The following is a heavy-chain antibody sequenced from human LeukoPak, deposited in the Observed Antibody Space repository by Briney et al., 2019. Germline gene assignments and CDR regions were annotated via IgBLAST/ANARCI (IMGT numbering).Heavy chain of an antibody. CDR3: ARDRYSSGYYLDY. Sequence: GGSLRLSCAASGFSFSCYAMHWVRQAPGKGLEWVAVISYDGSNKYYADSVKGRFTISKDNSKNTLYLQMNSLRAEDTAVYYCARDRYSSGYYLDYWGQGTLVTVSS. J-gene: IGHJ4*02. CDR2: ISYDGSNK. V-gene: IGHV3-30-3*01. D-gene: IGHD3-22*01. CDR1: GFSFSCYA.